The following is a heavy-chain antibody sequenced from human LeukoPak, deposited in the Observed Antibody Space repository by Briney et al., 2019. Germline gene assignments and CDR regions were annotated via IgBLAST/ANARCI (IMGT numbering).Heavy chain of an antibody. D-gene: IGHD3-22*01. CDR1: GYTFTSYD. CDR2: MNPNSGDT. Sequence: ASVKVSCKASGYTFTSYDINWVRQATGQGLEWMGWMNPNSGDTGYVQKFQGRVTMTRDTSISTAYMELSSLRSEDTAVYYCARADSSGYYYGLEHRYWGQGTLVTVSS. CDR3: ARADSSGYYYGLEHRY. V-gene: IGHV1-8*01. J-gene: IGHJ4*02.